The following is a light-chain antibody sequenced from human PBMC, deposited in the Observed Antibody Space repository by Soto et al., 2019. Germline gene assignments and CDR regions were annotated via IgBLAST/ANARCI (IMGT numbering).Light chain of an antibody. CDR2: GAC. CDR1: QSVSGSY. J-gene: IGKJ1*01. CDR3: QQYASSPRT. Sequence: EIVLTQSPGTLSWSPGERATLSCRASQSVSGSYLAWYQQKPGQAPRLLIYGACSRATGIPDRFSSSGSGTDSTLTISRRGHEDCEVYYWQQYASSPRTFGQGSKVEIK. V-gene: IGKV3-20*01.